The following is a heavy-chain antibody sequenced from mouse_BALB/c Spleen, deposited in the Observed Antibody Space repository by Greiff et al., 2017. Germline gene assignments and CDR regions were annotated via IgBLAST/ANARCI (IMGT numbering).Heavy chain of an antibody. Sequence: VQVVESGPGLVAPSQSLSITCTVSGFSLTSYGVHWVRQPPGKGLEWLGVIWAGGSTNYNSALMSRLSISKDNSKSQVFLKMNSLQTDDTAMYYCAREGNYYGYEFAYWGQGTLVTVSA. V-gene: IGHV2-9*02. CDR1: GFSLTSYG. D-gene: IGHD1-2*01. CDR2: IWAGGST. J-gene: IGHJ3*01. CDR3: AREGNYYGYEFAY.